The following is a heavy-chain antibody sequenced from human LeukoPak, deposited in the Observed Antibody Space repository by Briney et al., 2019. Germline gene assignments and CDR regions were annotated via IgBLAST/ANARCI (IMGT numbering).Heavy chain of an antibody. J-gene: IGHJ4*02. CDR1: GFTFSSYW. CDR3: ARDRSYSGRYFDY. D-gene: IGHD1-26*01. V-gene: IGHV3-74*01. CDR2: INSDGSST. Sequence: GGSLRLSCAASGFTFSSYWMHWVRQAPGKGLVWVSRINSDGSSTSYADSVKGRFTISRDNAKNTLYLQINSLRAEDTAVYYCARDRSYSGRYFDYWGQGTLVTVSS.